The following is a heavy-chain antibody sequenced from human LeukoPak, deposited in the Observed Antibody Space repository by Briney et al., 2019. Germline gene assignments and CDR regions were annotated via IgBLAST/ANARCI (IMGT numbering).Heavy chain of an antibody. V-gene: IGHV1-18*01. CDR3: ARDGRLVVRYYYYYGMDV. Sequence: ASVKVSCKASGYTFTSYGISWVRQAPGQGLEWMGWISAYNGNTNYAQKLQGRVTMTTDTPTSTAYMELRSLRSDDTAVYYCARDGRLVVRYYYYYGMDVWGQGTTVTVSS. D-gene: IGHD2-21*01. CDR1: GYTFTSYG. CDR2: ISAYNGNT. J-gene: IGHJ6*02.